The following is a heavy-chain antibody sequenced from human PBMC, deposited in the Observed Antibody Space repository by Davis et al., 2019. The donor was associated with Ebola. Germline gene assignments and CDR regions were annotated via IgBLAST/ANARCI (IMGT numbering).Heavy chain of an antibody. CDR1: GFTFSSYW. Sequence: PGGSLRLSCAASGFTFSSYWMSWVRQAPGKGLEWVSGISWNSGSIGYADSVKGRFTISRDNAKNSLYLQMNSLRAEDTALFYCAKDTETAAGIFDYWGQGTLVTVSS. V-gene: IGHV3-9*01. CDR3: AKDTETAAGIFDY. D-gene: IGHD6-13*01. CDR2: ISWNSGSI. J-gene: IGHJ4*02.